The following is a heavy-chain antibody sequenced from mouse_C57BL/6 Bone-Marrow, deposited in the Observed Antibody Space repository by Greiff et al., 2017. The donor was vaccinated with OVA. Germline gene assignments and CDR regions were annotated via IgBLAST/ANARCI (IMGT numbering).Heavy chain of an antibody. CDR1: GYAFTDYL. Sequence: VQLKESGAELVRPGTSVKVSCKASGYAFTDYLIEWVKQRPGQGLEWIGVIIPGSGGTNYNEKFKGKATLTADKSSSTAYMQLSSLTSEDSAVYFCARGAMDYGGRGTSVTVTS. CDR2: IIPGSGGT. J-gene: IGHJ4*01. V-gene: IGHV1-54*01. CDR3: ARGAMDY.